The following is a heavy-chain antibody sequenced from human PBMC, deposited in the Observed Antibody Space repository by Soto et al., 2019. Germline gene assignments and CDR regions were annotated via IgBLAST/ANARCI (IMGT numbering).Heavy chain of an antibody. CDR3: ARAPSRDSSGFSWYFDL. V-gene: IGHV4-30-4*08. CDR2: IYYSGST. J-gene: IGHJ2*01. CDR1: GGSISSGDYY. D-gene: IGHD3-22*01. Sequence: SETLSLTCTVSGGSISSGDYYWSWIRQPPGKGLECIGYIYYSGSTYYNPSLKSRVTISIDTSKNQFSLKLSSVTAADTAVYYCARAPSRDSSGFSWYFDLWGRGTLVTVSS.